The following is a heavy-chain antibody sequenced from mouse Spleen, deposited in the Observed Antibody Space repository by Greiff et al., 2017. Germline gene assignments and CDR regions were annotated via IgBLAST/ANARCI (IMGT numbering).Heavy chain of an antibody. J-gene: IGHJ3*01. CDR3: ARPRTWAY. V-gene: IGHV5-9-3*01. CDR1: GFTFSSYA. CDR2: ISSGGSYT. Sequence: EVQGVESGGGLVKPGGSLKLSCAASGFTFSSYAMSWVRQTPEKRLEWVATISSGGSYTYYPDSVKGRFTISRDNAKNTLYLQMSSLRSEDTAMYYCARPRTWAYWGQGTLVTVSA. D-gene: IGHD3-3*01.